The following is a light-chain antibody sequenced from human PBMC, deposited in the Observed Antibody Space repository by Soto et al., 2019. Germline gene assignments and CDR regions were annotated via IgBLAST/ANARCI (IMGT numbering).Light chain of an antibody. CDR3: QYQGS. J-gene: IGKJ4*01. V-gene: IGKV3-20*01. CDR1: QSVSRRY. Sequence: IVLTQSPDTLSLSPGQRATLSCRASQSVSRRYLGWYQQQPGQAPMLLIYDLSERASDIPDRFSGSGSGTDFTLTLNRLVPEDVAVYYCQYQGSFGGGTKVEIK. CDR2: DLS.